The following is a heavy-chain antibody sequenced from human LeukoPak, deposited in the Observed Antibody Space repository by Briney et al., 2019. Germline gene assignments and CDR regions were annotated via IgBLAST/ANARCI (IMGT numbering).Heavy chain of an antibody. CDR2: IKQDGSEK. Sequence: GGSLRLSCAASGFTFSSYWMSWVRQAPGKGLEWVANIKQDGSEKYYVDSVKGRFTISRDNAKNSLYLQMNSLRAEDTAVYYCASYSSSWIDPTDYWGQGTLVTVSS. J-gene: IGHJ4*02. V-gene: IGHV3-7*01. CDR1: GFTFSSYW. D-gene: IGHD6-13*01. CDR3: ASYSSSWIDPTDY.